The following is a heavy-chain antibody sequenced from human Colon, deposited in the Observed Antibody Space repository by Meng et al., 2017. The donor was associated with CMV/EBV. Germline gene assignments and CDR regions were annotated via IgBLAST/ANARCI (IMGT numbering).Heavy chain of an antibody. CDR1: GFSFSSYA. D-gene: IGHD6-13*01. CDR3: GKQLAAAPTGDDY. CDR2: IYSGGTAA. V-gene: IGHV3-23*03. J-gene: IGHJ4*02. Sequence: GESLKISCAASGFSFSSYAMSWVRQAPGKGLEWVSEIYSGGTAASYADSVKGRFTVSRDNSRNMVYLQMNSLRTDDTAVYYCGKQLAAAPTGDDYWGQGTLVTVSS.